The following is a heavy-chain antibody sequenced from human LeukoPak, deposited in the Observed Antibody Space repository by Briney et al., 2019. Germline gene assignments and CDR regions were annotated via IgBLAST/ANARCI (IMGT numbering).Heavy chain of an antibody. J-gene: IGHJ2*01. V-gene: IGHV4-4*07. CDR1: GGSISSYY. CDR2: IYTSGST. D-gene: IGHD3-22*01. CDR3: ARDVTRDYDSSGYQSWYFDL. Sequence: SETLSLTCTVSGGSISSYYWSWIRQPAGKGLEWIGRIYTSGSTNYNPSLKSRVTMSVDTSKNQFSLKLSSVTAADTAVYYCARDVTRDYDSSGYQSWYFDLWGRGTLVTVSS.